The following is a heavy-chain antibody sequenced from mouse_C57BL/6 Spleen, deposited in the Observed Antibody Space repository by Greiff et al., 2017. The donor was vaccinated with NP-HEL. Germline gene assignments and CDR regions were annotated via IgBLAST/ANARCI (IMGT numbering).Heavy chain of an antibody. CDR1: GYSFTGYY. CDR3: ARDYGSSWDYFDY. V-gene: IGHV1-42*01. D-gene: IGHD1-1*01. Sequence: VQLQQSGPELVKPGASVKISCKASGYSFTGYYMNWVKQSPEKGLEWIGEINPCTGGTTYNQKFKAKATLTVDKSSSTAYMQLKSLTSEDSAVYYCARDYGSSWDYFDYWGQGTTLTVSS. J-gene: IGHJ2*01. CDR2: INPCTGGT.